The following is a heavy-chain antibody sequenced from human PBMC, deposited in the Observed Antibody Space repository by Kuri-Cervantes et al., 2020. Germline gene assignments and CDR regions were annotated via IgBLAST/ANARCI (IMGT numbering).Heavy chain of an antibody. J-gene: IGHJ4*02. CDR2: IKQDGSEK. Sequence: GESLKISCAASGFTFSSYWMSRVRQAPGKGLEWVANIKQDGSEKYYVDSVKGRFTISRDNAKNSLYLQMNSLRAEDTAVYYCARDAWGCSSTSCFAGWGQGTLVTVSS. V-gene: IGHV3-7*01. CDR1: GFTFSSYW. CDR3: ARDAWGCSSTSCFAG. D-gene: IGHD2-2*01.